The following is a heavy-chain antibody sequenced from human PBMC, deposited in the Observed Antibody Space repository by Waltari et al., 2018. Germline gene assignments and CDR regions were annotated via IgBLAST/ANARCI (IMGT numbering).Heavy chain of an antibody. J-gene: IGHJ4*02. CDR1: GGTFSSYA. D-gene: IGHD2-2*01. Sequence: QVQLVQSGAEVKKPGSSVEVSCKASGGTFSSYAISWVRQAPGQGLAGMGVISPIVGTANYAQRFQGRVTITADESTSTAYMELSSLGSEDTAVYYCEVRLSEYLGNFDYWGQGTLVTVSS. CDR2: ISPIVGTA. CDR3: EVRLSEYLGNFDY. V-gene: IGHV1-69*01.